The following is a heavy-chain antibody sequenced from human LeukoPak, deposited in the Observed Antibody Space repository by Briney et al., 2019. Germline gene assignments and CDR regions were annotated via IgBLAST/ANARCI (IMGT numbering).Heavy chain of an antibody. CDR3: VKDGGDYSDYSYYFDY. J-gene: IGHJ4*02. Sequence: GGSLRLSCAASGFTFNDFAMHWVRLTPGKGLEWVSGISWNSGRIAYADSVKGRFTISRDNAENSLYLQMNSLRTEDTAFYYCVKDGGDYSDYSYYFDYWGQGTLVTVSS. CDR2: ISWNSGRI. D-gene: IGHD4-11*01. V-gene: IGHV3-9*01. CDR1: GFTFNDFA.